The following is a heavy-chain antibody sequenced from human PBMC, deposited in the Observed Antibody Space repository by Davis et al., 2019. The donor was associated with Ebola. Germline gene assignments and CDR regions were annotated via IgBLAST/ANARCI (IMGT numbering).Heavy chain of an antibody. V-gene: IGHV5-51*01. J-gene: IGHJ5*02. Sequence: GESLKISCQDSGNSFSSHWIGWVRQMPGKGLEWMGIIYPFDSDTRYSPSFQGQVTISADKSISTTYLQWSSLKASDTAIYYCARHGDYGVYVPHDWFDPWGQGTLVTVSS. CDR3: ARHGDYGVYVPHDWFDP. CDR2: IYPFDSDT. D-gene: IGHD4-17*01. CDR1: GNSFSSHW.